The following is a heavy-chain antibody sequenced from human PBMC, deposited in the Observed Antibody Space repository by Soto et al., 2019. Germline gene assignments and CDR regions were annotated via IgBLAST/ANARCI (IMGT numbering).Heavy chain of an antibody. D-gene: IGHD3-10*01. CDR3: VRYYVSGSLYNWFDP. CDR1: GGSISSGGYS. V-gene: IGHV4-30-2*01. CDR2: IYHSGST. J-gene: IGHJ5*02. Sequence: SETLSLTCAVSGGSISSGGYSWSWIRQPPGKGLEWIGYIYHSGSTYYNPSLKSRVTISVDRSKNQFSLKLSSVTAADTAVYCCVRYYVSGSLYNWFDPWGQGTLVTVSS.